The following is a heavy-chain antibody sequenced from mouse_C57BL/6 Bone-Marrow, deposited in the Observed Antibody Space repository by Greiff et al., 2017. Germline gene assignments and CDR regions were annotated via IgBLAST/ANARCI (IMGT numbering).Heavy chain of an antibody. D-gene: IGHD2-3*01. CDR2: IDPSDSYT. CDR1: GYTFTSYW. CDR3: ASDGYYDY. Sequence: QVQLQQPGAELVKPGASVKLSCKASGYTFTSYWMQWVKQRPGQGLEWIGEIDPSDSYTNYNQKFKGKATLTVDTSSSTAYMQLSSLTSEDSAVYYCASDGYYDYWGQGTTLTDSS. J-gene: IGHJ2*01. V-gene: IGHV1-50*01.